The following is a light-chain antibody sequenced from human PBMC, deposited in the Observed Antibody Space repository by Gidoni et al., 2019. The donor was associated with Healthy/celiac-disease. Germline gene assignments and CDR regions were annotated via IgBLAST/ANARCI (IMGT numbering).Light chain of an antibody. Sequence: DIQMTQSPSSLSASVGDRVTITCRASQSLIYAASSLQSGVPSRFSGSGSATDFTLTISSLQPEDFATYYCQQSYSTPITFXQXTRLXIK. V-gene: IGKV1-39*01. CDR3: QQSYSTPIT. CDR1: QS. J-gene: IGKJ5*01. CDR2: AAS.